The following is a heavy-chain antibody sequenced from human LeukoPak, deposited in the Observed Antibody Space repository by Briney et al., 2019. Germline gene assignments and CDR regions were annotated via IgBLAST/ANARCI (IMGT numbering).Heavy chain of an antibody. J-gene: IGHJ4*02. D-gene: IGHD6-19*01. Sequence: GGSLRLSCAASGFTFSSYWMSWVRQAPGKGLEWVANIKQDGREKYYVDSVKGRFTISRDNAKNSLYLQMNSLRAEDTAVYYCATIAVEVCYDCWGQGTLVTVSS. V-gene: IGHV3-7*03. CDR1: GFTFSSYW. CDR3: ATIAVEVCYDC. CDR2: IKQDGREK.